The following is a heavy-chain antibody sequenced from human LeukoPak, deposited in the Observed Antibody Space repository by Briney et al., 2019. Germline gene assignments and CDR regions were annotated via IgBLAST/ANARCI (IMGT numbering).Heavy chain of an antibody. CDR3: ARDVYGSGT. CDR1: GFTFSSYA. D-gene: IGHD3-10*01. Sequence: GGSLRLSCAASGFTFSSYAMSWVRQAPGKGLEWVSAISGSGGSTYYADSVKGRFTISRDNAKNSVYLQMNNLGAEDTAVYYCARDVYGSGTWGQGTLVTVSS. J-gene: IGHJ4*02. CDR2: ISGSGGST. V-gene: IGHV3-23*01.